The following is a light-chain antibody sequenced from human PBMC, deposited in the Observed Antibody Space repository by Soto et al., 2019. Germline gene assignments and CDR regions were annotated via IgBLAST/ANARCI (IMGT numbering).Light chain of an antibody. CDR2: AAS. CDR1: QGISSY. CDR3: QKYYSYPRT. V-gene: IGKV1-8*01. Sequence: AIRMTQSPSSFSASTGDRVTITCRASQGISSYLAWYQQKPGKAPKLLIYAASTLKRGVPSRFSGSGSGTDFTLTISCLQSEDFATYYCQKYYSYPRTFGQGTKVEIK. J-gene: IGKJ1*01.